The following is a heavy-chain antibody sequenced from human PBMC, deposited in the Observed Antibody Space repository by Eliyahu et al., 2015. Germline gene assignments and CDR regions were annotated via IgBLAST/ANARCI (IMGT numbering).Heavy chain of an antibody. CDR3: ASEIHSTDY. Sequence: QLQLQESGPGLVKPSETLSLTCTVSGGSISSSNFYWGWIRQPPGKGLVWIGSIYYSGSTFYNPSLKSRVTISVDTSKNQFSLKLSSVTAADTAVYYCASEIHSTDYWGQGTLVTVSS. V-gene: IGHV4-39*01. D-gene: IGHD6-13*01. CDR1: GGSISSSNFY. CDR2: IYYSGST. J-gene: IGHJ4*02.